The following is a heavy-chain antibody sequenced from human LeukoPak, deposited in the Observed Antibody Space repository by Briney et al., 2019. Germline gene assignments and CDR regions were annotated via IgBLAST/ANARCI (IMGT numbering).Heavy chain of an antibody. D-gene: IGHD6-13*01. J-gene: IGHJ5*02. CDR1: GGSISSGGYS. CDR2: IYHSGST. V-gene: IGHV4-30-2*01. Sequence: PSETLSLTCAVSGGSISSGGYSWSWIRQPPGKGLEWIGYIYHSGSTYYNPSLKSRVTISVDRSKNQFSLKLSSVTAADTAVYYCARGLSSSWYANWFEPWGQGTLVTVYS. CDR3: ARGLSSSWYANWFEP.